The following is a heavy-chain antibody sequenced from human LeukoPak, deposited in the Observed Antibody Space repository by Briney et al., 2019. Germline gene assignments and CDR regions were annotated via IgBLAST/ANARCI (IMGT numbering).Heavy chain of an antibody. Sequence: ASVTVSCKASGYSFTNYGISWVRQAPGQGLEWMGWISTYKDDTNYAQKIQGRVIMTKDTSTSTVYMELRSLRHDDTAVYYCVRDWPHLERRDCFDYWGQGTLVTVSS. J-gene: IGHJ4*02. CDR1: GYSFTNYG. CDR2: ISTYKDDT. CDR3: VRDWPHLERRDCFDY. V-gene: IGHV1-18*01. D-gene: IGHD1-1*01.